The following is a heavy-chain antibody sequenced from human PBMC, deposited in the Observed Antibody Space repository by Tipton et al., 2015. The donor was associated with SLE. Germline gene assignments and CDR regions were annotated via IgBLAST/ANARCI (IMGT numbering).Heavy chain of an antibody. V-gene: IGHV3-11*06. Sequence: SLRLSCAASGFTLSDFYMSWIRQAPGKGLEWVSYISTSSSYTNYADSVKGRFTISRENAKNSVYLQMNSLRAEDTAVYYCARGRDYYDSSGADAFDIWGQGTMVTVSS. CDR1: GFTLSDFY. D-gene: IGHD3-22*01. J-gene: IGHJ3*02. CDR3: ARGRDYYDSSGADAFDI. CDR2: ISTSSSYT.